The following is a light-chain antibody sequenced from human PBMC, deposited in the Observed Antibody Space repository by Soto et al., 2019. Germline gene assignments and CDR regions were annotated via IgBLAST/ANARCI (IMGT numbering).Light chain of an antibody. CDR1: QTVTSSY. Sequence: EIVLTQSPGPLYLSPGERATLSCSASQTVTSSYLAWYQQKPGQAPRLLIYGASSRATGIPDRFSGSGSGTDFNLTISRLEPEDFAVYYCQHYGISPFTFGPGTKVEFK. CDR2: GAS. CDR3: QHYGISPFT. J-gene: IGKJ3*01. V-gene: IGKV3-20*01.